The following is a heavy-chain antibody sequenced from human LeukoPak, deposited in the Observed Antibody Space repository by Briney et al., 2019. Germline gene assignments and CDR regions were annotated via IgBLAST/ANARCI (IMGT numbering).Heavy chain of an antibody. D-gene: IGHD5-12*01. J-gene: IGHJ3*02. CDR3: ARAIIWGDRTWISPSDAFDI. V-gene: IGHV4-30-2*01. Sequence: SETLSLTCVVSGGSISSGGYSWNWIRQPPGKGLEWIGYIYHSGSTYYNPSLKSRVTLSLDRSKKQFSLKLSSVTAADTAVYYCARAIIWGDRTWISPSDAFDIWGQGTVVTVSS. CDR2: IYHSGST. CDR1: GGSISSGGYS.